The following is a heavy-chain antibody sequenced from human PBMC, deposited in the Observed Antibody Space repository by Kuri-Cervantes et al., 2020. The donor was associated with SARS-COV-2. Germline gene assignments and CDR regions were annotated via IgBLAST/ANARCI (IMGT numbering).Heavy chain of an antibody. Sequence: GGSLRLSCAASGFTFSSYAMSWVRQAPGKGLEWVASIKQDGSEKYYVDSVKGRFTISRDNAKNSLYLQMNSLRAEDTAVYYCARDPPYCTNGVCYRSYAFDIWGQGTMVTVSS. V-gene: IGHV3-7*01. CDR2: IKQDGSEK. J-gene: IGHJ3*02. CDR1: GFTFSSYA. CDR3: ARDPPYCTNGVCYRSYAFDI. D-gene: IGHD2-8*01.